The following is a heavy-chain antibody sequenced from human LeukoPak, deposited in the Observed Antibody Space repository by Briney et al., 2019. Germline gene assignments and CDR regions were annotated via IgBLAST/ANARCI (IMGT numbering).Heavy chain of an antibody. CDR1: GYTFTSNA. CDR3: ARERNHPPQD. D-gene: IGHD1-14*01. CDR2: ISTYSVNT. Sequence: ASVKVSCKASGYTFTSNAISWARQAPGQGLEWMGWISTYSVNTNYAQKFQGRVTMTRDTSISTAYMELSRLRSDDTAVYYCARERNHPPQDWGQGTLVTVSS. V-gene: IGHV1-18*01. J-gene: IGHJ4*02.